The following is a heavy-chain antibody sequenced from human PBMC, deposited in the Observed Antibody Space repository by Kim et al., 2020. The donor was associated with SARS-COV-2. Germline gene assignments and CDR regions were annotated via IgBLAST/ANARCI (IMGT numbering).Heavy chain of an antibody. CDR1: GFTVSSNY. D-gene: IGHD6-13*01. CDR2: IYSGGST. V-gene: IGHV3-53*01. CDR3: ARGSAAAGTSLDYYYYGMDV. J-gene: IGHJ6*02. Sequence: GGSLRLSCAASGFTVSSNYMSWVRQAPGKGLEWVSVIYSGGSTYYADSVKGRFTISRDNSKNTLYLQMNSLRAEDTAVYYCARGSAAAGTSLDYYYYGMDVWGQGTTVTVSS.